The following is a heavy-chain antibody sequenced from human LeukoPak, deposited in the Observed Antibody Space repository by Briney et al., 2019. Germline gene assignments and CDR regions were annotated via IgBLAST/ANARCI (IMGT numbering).Heavy chain of an antibody. V-gene: IGHV3-23*01. D-gene: IGHD6-13*01. Sequence: GGSLRLSCAASGFTFSSYAMSWVRQAPGKGLEWVSAISGSGDSTYYGDSVKGRFTISRDNSKNTLYLQMNSLRAEDTAVYYCAKDSGYSSSWFSPGFYYYYGMDVWGQGTTVTVSS. CDR2: ISGSGDST. CDR1: GFTFSSYA. CDR3: AKDSGYSSSWFSPGFYYYYGMDV. J-gene: IGHJ6*02.